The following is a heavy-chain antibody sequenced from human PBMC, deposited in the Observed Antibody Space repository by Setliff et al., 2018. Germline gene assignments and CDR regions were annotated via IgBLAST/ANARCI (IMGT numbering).Heavy chain of an antibody. V-gene: IGHV4-4*08. CDR1: GGPISSYF. D-gene: IGHD4-4*01. CDR2: ISHLGFT. CDR3: AREGRWDYSYPIY. Sequence: SETLSLTCTVSGGPISSYFWSWIRQPPGKGLEWIGYISHLGFTNYNSSLKGRVTLSLDVSKRQIALRLSSVTAVDTGAYYCAREGRWDYSYPIYWGQGILVTVSS. J-gene: IGHJ4*02.